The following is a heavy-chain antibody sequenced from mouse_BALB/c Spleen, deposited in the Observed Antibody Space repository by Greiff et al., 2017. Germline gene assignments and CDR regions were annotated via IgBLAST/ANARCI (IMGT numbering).Heavy chain of an antibody. CDR2: INPSTGYT. CDR1: GYTFTSYW. D-gene: IGHD1-1*01. V-gene: IGHV1-7*01. J-gene: IGHJ3*01. CDR3: AKWITSGFAY. Sequence: VQLQQSGAELAKPGASVTMSCKASGYTFTSYWMHWVKQRPGQGLEWIGYINPSTGYTEYNQKFKDKATLTADKSSSTAYMQLSSLTSEDSAVYYCAKWITSGFAYWGQGTLVTVSA.